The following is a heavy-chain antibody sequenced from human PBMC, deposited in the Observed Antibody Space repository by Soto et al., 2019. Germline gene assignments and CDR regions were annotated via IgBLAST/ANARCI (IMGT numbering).Heavy chain of an antibody. V-gene: IGHV1-69*08. D-gene: IGHD6-19*01. CDR1: GGTFSSYT. J-gene: IGHJ4*02. CDR2: IIPILGIA. CDR3: ARDLGSGYSSG. Sequence: QVQLVQSGAEVKKPGSSVKVSCKASGGTFSSYTISWVRQAPGQGLEWMGRIIPILGIANYAQKFQGRVTITADKSTSTAYMELSSLRSEDTAVYYCARDLGSGYSSGWGQGTLVTVSS.